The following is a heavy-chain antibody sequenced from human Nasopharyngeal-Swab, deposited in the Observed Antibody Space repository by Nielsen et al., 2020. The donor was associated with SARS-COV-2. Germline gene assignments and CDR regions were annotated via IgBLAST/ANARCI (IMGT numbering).Heavy chain of an antibody. Sequence: WIRQPPGKGLEWVSGISGGVDSTYYADSVKGRFTISRDNSKNTLYLLMNSLRVEDTAVYYCAKAMGSVYDTSGHYNAFDIWGQGTTVTVS. J-gene: IGHJ3*02. CDR2: ISGGVDST. CDR3: AKAMGSVYDTSGHYNAFDI. V-gene: IGHV3-23*01. D-gene: IGHD3-22*01.